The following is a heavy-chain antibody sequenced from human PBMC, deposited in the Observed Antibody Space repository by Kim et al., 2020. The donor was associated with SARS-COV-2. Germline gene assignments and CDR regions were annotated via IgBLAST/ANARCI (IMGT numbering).Heavy chain of an antibody. CDR3: ARPSRPVRQFNY. D-gene: IGHD6-6*01. CDR1: GGSFSGYF. J-gene: IGHJ4*02. V-gene: IGHV4-34*01. Sequence: SETLSLTCAGSGGSFSGYFWSWIRQSPGKGLEWIGEINHTGSTNYNPSLKSRATISVDTSKNQFSLRLTSVTAADTAVYYCARPSRPVRQFNYWGQGTL. CDR2: INHTGST.